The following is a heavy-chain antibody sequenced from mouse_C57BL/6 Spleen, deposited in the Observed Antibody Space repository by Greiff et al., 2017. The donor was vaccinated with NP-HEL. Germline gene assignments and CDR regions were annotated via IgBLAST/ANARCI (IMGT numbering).Heavy chain of an antibody. CDR1: GYTFTNYL. CDR3: ARGYGSSDGGAY. V-gene: IGHV1-54*01. CDR2: INPGSGGT. D-gene: IGHD1-1*01. J-gene: IGHJ3*01. Sequence: QVQLQQSGAELVRPGTSVKVSCKASGYTFTNYLIEWVKQRPGQGLEWIGVINPGSGGTNYNEKFKGKATMTADKSSSTAYMQLSSRTSEDSAVYFCARGYGSSDGGAYWGQGTLVTVSA.